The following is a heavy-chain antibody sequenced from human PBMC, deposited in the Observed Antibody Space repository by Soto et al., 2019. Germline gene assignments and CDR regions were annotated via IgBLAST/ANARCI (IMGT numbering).Heavy chain of an antibody. CDR2: INPSGGST. V-gene: IGHV1-46*03. CDR1: GYTFTSYY. CDR3: SRGYPPRDQLGNLPGAF. Sequence: QVQLVQSGAEVMQPGASVKVSCKASGYTFTSYYIQWVRQAPGQGLEWMGIINPSGGSTNYAKKFQGRVTMTRDTSTSTVYVELSSLRSEDTAIYYCSRGYPPRDQLGNLPGAFWGQGTLVTVSS. J-gene: IGHJ4*02. D-gene: IGHD1-1*01.